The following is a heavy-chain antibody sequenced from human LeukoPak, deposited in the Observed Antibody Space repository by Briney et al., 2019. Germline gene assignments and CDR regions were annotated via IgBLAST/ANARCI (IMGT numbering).Heavy chain of an antibody. CDR3: EKDHGWELDGSGEYYFYYFMDV. CDR2: ISGSGGST. D-gene: IGHD1-26*01. Sequence: GGSLRLSCAASGFTFSSYAMSWVRQAPGKGLEWVSAISGSGGSTYYADSVKGRFTISRDNSKTKLYLQRNSLRAADTAVYYCEKDHGWELDGSGEYYFYYFMDVWGKGTTVTISS. CDR1: GFTFSSYA. V-gene: IGHV3-23*01. J-gene: IGHJ6*03.